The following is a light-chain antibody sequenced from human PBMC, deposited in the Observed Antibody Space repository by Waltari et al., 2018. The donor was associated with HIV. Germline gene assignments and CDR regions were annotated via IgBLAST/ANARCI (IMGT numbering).Light chain of an antibody. CDR3: SSYAGSNNVV. CDR2: GVN. V-gene: IGLV2-8*01. J-gene: IGLJ2*01. Sequence: QSALSQSSFSSASPGQSVTISCTGNSSDVGGYNYLSWYQQHPGKAPKLMIYGVNKRPSGVPDRFSGSKSGNTASLTVSGLQAEDEAEYYCSSYAGSNNVVFGGGTKLTVL. CDR1: SSDVGGYNY.